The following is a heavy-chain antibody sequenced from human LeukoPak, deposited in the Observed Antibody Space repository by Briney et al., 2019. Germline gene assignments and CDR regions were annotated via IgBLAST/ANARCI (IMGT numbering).Heavy chain of an antibody. Sequence: ASVKVSCKASGYTFTSYGISWVRQAPGQGLEWMGWISAYNGNTNYAQTLQGRVTLTTDTSTSTAYMELRSLRSDDTAVYYWAREDILNQDSWFDPWGQGTLVTVSS. D-gene: IGHD2-8*01. J-gene: IGHJ5*02. CDR3: AREDILNQDSWFDP. CDR2: ISAYNGNT. V-gene: IGHV1-18*01. CDR1: GYTFTSYG.